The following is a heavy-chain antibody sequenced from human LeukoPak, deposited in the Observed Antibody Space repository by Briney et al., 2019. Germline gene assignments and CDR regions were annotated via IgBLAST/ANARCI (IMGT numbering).Heavy chain of an antibody. D-gene: IGHD3-10*01. CDR1: GFTLSSYS. CDR2: ISSGSGTI. Sequence: GGSLTLSCAASGFTLSSYSMNWVRRAPGKGLEWVSFISSGSGTIYYADSVKGRFTISRDNAKNSLYLQMNSLRAEDTAVYYCARGTYGSGSYYNDYWGQGTLVTVSS. CDR3: ARGTYGSGSYYNDY. V-gene: IGHV3-48*01. J-gene: IGHJ4*02.